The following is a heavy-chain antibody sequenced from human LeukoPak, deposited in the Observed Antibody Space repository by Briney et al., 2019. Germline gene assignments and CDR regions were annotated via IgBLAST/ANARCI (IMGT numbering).Heavy chain of an antibody. CDR1: RFTFSIYQ. CDR2: LTNRGNTI. CDR3: ATPRITVFVLVPLAVDV. D-gene: IGHD3-3*01. J-gene: IGHJ3*01. Sequence: QRGRTLRLTCAASRFTFSIYQLTWVRQPPGNGLQSTSYLTNRGNTIYYADSVKGRFTISRDDAKNSLYLPMNSLNAEDRAVYYCATPRITVFVLVPLAVDVSGQGTMVTVYS. V-gene: IGHV3-48*03.